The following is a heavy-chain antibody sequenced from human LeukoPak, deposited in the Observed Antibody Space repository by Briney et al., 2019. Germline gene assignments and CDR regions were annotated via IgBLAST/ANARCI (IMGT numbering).Heavy chain of an antibody. CDR1: GFNFTTFG. Sequence: GGSLRLSCAASGFNFTTFGMHWVRQAAGKGLEWVSAIGTVGDTYYPGSVKGRFTISRENAKNSLYLQMNSLRAGDTAVYYCAREMGDKYSSSWALDLWGRGTLVTVSS. V-gene: IGHV3-13*01. CDR2: IGTVGDT. CDR3: AREMGDKYSSSWALDL. J-gene: IGHJ2*01. D-gene: IGHD6-13*01.